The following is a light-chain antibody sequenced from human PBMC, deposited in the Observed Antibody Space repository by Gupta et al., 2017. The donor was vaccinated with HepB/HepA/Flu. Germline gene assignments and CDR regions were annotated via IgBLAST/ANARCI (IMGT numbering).Light chain of an antibody. Sequence: EIVLTQSPDTLSLSPGERATLSCRASQSVSAGYLAWYQQRPGQPPRLLMYGASNRATGNPDRFSGGGYGTDFTLTISRREPEDFAVYYCQHDDHSPSFTFGHGTKVDIK. V-gene: IGKV3-20*01. CDR3: QHDDHSPSFT. CDR2: GAS. CDR1: QSVSAGY. J-gene: IGKJ3*01.